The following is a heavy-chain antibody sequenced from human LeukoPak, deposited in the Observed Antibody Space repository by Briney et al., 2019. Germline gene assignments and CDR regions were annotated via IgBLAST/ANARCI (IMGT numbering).Heavy chain of an antibody. V-gene: IGHV1-8*01. CDR2: MNPNSGNT. CDR3: AREAPRVTTGDY. J-gene: IGHJ4*02. CDR1: GYTFTSYD. Sequence: ASVKVSCKASGYTFTSYDINWVRQATGQGLEWMGWMNPNSGNTGYAQKFQGRVTMTRDTSISTAYMELSRLRSDDTAVYYCAREAPRVTTGDYWGQGTLVTVSS. D-gene: IGHD4-11*01.